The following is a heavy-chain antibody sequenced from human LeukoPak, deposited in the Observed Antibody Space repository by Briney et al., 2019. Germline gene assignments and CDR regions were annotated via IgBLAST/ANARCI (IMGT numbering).Heavy chain of an antibody. D-gene: IGHD6-13*01. CDR1: GXSVSSGSYY. Sequence: SETLSLTCTVSGXSVSSGSYYWSWIRQPPGKGLEWIGYIYYSGSTNYNPSLKSRVTISVDTSKNQFSLKLSSVTAADTAVYYCARDLLRIAAAGYYYYGMDVWGQGTTVTVSS. V-gene: IGHV4-61*01. CDR3: ARDLLRIAAAGYYYYGMDV. J-gene: IGHJ6*02. CDR2: IYYSGST.